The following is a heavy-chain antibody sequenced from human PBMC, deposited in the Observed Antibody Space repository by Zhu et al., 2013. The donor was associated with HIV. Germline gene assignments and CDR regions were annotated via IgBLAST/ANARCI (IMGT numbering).Heavy chain of an antibody. J-gene: IGHJ5*02. CDR3: ARIVPGYYRPRTARALDP. CDR1: GYTFTGHY. Sequence: QVQVVQSGTEVEEARGPSVRVSCKASGYTFTGHYVHWVRQATGQGLEWMGWMNPNSGNTGYAQKFQGRVTMTRNTSISTAYMDLSSLRSEDTAVYYCARIVPGYYRPRTARALDPWGQGTLVTVSS. V-gene: IGHV1-8*02. D-gene: IGHD3-10*01. CDR2: MNPNSGNT.